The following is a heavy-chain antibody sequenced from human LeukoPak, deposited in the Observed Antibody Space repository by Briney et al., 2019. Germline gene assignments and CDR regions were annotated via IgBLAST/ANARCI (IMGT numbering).Heavy chain of an antibody. V-gene: IGHV3-21*01. CDR3: ARGDNSSGWYPRYFDY. D-gene: IGHD6-19*01. CDR1: GFTFSSYS. Sequence: GGSLRLSCAASGFTFSSYSMNWVRQAPGKGLEWVSSISSSSSYIYYADSVKGRFTISRDNAKNSLYLQINSLRAEDTAVYYCARGDNSSGWYPRYFDYWGQGTLVTVSS. J-gene: IGHJ4*02. CDR2: ISSSSSYI.